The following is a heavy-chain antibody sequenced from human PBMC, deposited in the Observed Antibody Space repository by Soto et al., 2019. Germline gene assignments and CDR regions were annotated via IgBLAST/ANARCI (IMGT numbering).Heavy chain of an antibody. D-gene: IGHD6-13*01. Sequence: QVQLVQSGAEVKTPGASVRVSCKGSGYTFTDYYMHWVRRAPGQGLEWMGWINGNSGDTRYPQRFQGRFTMTRDTSINTAYMDLSGLRSDDTAVYYCARDSEAAAGLSFDYWGQGTLVTVSS. CDR2: INGNSGDT. CDR3: ARDSEAAAGLSFDY. J-gene: IGHJ4*02. CDR1: GYTFTDYY. V-gene: IGHV1-2*02.